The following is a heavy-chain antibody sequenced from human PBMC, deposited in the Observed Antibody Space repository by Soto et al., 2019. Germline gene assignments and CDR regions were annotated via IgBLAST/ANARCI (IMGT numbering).Heavy chain of an antibody. CDR2: IDPYGSDT. CDR3: ARLTTLDLNV. J-gene: IGHJ6*02. Sequence: GESLKISCKGSGYSFTNYWIHWVRQMPGKGLEWMGRIDPYGSDTNYNPAFQGLVTISADKSISTAYLHWVSLKASDTAIYYCARLTTLDLNVWGQGTTVTVSS. D-gene: IGHD3-3*01. V-gene: IGHV5-10-1*01. CDR1: GYSFTNYW.